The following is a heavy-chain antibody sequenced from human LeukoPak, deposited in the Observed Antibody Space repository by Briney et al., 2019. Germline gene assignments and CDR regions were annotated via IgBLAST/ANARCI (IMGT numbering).Heavy chain of an antibody. CDR3: AREITFDAFDI. Sequence: SETLSLTCTVSGYSISSGYYWGWIRQPPGKGLEWIGSIYHSGSTYYNPSLKSRVTISVDTSKNQFSLKLSSVTAADTAVYYCAREITFDAFDIWGQGTMVTVSS. CDR2: IYHSGST. CDR1: GYSISSGYY. J-gene: IGHJ3*02. D-gene: IGHD3-16*01. V-gene: IGHV4-38-2*02.